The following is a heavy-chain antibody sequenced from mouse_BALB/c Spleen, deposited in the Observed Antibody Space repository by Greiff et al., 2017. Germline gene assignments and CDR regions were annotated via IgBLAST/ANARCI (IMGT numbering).Heavy chain of an antibody. CDR2: IWSSGST. CDR3: AKCPFKV. CDR1: GFSLTSYG. V-gene: IGHV2-2*02. J-gene: IGHJ1*01. Sequence: QVQLKESGPGLVQPSQSLSITCTVSGFSLTSYGVHWVRQSPGKGLEWLGVIWSSGSTDYNAAFISRLSISKDNSKSQVFFKMNSLQANDTAIYYCAKCPFKVWGAGTTVTVSS.